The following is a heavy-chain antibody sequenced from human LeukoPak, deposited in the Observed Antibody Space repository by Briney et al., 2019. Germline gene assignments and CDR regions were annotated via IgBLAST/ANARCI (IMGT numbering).Heavy chain of an antibody. V-gene: IGHV1-18*04. Sequence: RASVKVSCKASGYTFTGYYMHWVRQAPGQGLEWMGWISAYNGNTNYAQKLQGRVTMTTDTSTTTAYMELRSLRSDDTAVYYCARGPYSSSWYPSPWFDPWGQGTLVTVSS. CDR3: ARGPYSSSWYPSPWFDP. CDR2: ISAYNGNT. D-gene: IGHD6-13*01. J-gene: IGHJ5*02. CDR1: GYTFTGYY.